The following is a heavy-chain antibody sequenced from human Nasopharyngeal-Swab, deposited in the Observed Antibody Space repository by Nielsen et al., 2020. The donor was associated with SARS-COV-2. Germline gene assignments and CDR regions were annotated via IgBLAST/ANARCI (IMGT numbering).Heavy chain of an antibody. CDR3: ARGKGYQLLLAAAPNWFQP. CDR2: INHSGST. J-gene: IGHJ5*02. CDR1: GGSFSGYY. Sequence: SATLSLTCAVYGGSFSGYYWSWIRQPPGKGLEWIGEINHSGSTNYNPSLKSRVTISVDTSKNQFSLKLSSVTAADTAVYYCARGKGYQLLLAAAPNWFQPRGQGNPVPVSS. D-gene: IGHD2-2*01. V-gene: IGHV4-34*01.